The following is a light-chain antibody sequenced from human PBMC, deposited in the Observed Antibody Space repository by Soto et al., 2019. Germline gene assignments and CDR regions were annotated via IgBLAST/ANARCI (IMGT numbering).Light chain of an antibody. Sequence: DIQMTQSPSTLSASVGDRVTITCRASQSVDRWLAWYQQRPGKAPKALIYKASNLESGVPSRFSGSGSGTEFTLTITSLQPGHIATYYCQQYTTLVTFGQGTMVEMK. V-gene: IGKV1-5*03. CDR3: QQYTTLVT. CDR2: KAS. J-gene: IGKJ1*01. CDR1: QSVDRW.